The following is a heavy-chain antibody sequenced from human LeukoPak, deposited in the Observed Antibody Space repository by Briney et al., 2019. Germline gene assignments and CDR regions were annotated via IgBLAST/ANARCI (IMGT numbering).Heavy chain of an antibody. CDR3: ARGREVTNYYGMDV. J-gene: IGHJ6*02. CDR1: GGSISSGGYY. D-gene: IGHD3-10*01. Sequence: SETLSLTCTVSGGSISSGGYYWSWIRQHPGKGLEWIGYIYYSGSTYYNPSLKSRVTISVDTSKNQFSLKLSSVTAADTAVYYCARGREVTNYYGMDVWGQGTTVTVSS. V-gene: IGHV4-31*03. CDR2: IYYSGST.